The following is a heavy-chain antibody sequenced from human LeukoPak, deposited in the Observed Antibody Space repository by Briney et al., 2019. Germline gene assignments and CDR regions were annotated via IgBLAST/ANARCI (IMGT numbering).Heavy chain of an antibody. D-gene: IGHD4-17*01. Sequence: ASVKVSCKASGYTFTSYDINWVRQATGQGLEWMGWMNPNSGNTGYSQKFQGRVTMTRNTSISTAYMELSSLRSEDTAVYYCARAPGGDNGVYYFDYWGQGTLVTVSS. CDR1: GYTFTSYD. J-gene: IGHJ4*02. CDR3: ARAPGGDNGVYYFDY. V-gene: IGHV1-8*01. CDR2: MNPNSGNT.